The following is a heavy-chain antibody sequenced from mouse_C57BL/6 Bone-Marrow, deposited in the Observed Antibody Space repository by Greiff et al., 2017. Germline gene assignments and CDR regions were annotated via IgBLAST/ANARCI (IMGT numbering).Heavy chain of an antibody. Sequence: EVQLQESGPGMVKPSQSLSLTCTVTGYSITSAYDWHWIRHFPGNKLEWMGYISYSGSTNYNPSLKSRISITHDTSKNHFFLKLNSVTTEDTATYYCAKGAGTAWFAYWGQGTLVTVSA. CDR1: GYSITSAYD. D-gene: IGHD4-1*01. V-gene: IGHV3-1*01. CDR3: AKGAGTAWFAY. J-gene: IGHJ3*01. CDR2: ISYSGST.